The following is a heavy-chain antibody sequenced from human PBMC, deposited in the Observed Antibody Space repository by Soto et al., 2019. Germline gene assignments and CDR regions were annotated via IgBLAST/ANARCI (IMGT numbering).Heavy chain of an antibody. CDR1: GGSISSGGYY. V-gene: IGHV4-31*03. Sequence: QVQLQESGPGLVKPSQTLSLTCTVSGGSISSGGYYWSWIRQHPGKGLEWIGYIYYSGSTYYNPSLKSRVTISVDTSKNHFSLKLSSVTAADTAVYYCARDNCSGGSCCMLDYWGQGTLVTVSS. D-gene: IGHD2-15*01. CDR2: IYYSGST. J-gene: IGHJ4*02. CDR3: ARDNCSGGSCCMLDY.